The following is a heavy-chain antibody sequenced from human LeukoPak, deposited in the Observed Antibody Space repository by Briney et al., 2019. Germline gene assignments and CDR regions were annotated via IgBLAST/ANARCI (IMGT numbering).Heavy chain of an antibody. CDR3: ARDLYRDSLPVSWFDP. CDR2: ISDYNGNT. CDR1: GYTFTSYG. J-gene: IGHJ5*02. D-gene: IGHD4-11*01. Sequence: GASVKVPCKASGYTFTSYGISWVRQAPGQGLEWMGWISDYNGNTNYAQKLQGRVTMTTDTSTSTAYMELRSLRSDDTAVYYCARDLYRDSLPVSWFDPWGQGTLVTVSS. V-gene: IGHV1-18*01.